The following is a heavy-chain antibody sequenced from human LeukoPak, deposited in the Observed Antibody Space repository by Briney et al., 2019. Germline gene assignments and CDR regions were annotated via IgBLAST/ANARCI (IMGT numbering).Heavy chain of an antibody. D-gene: IGHD6-6*01. V-gene: IGHV4-4*02. CDR1: GGSISSSNW. Sequence: TSETLSLTCAVSGGSISSSNWWSWVRQPPGKGLEWIGEIYHSGSTNYNPSLKSRVTISVDKSKNQFSLKLSSVTAADTAVYYCASSSPLLYYYYMDVWGKGTTVTVSS. J-gene: IGHJ6*03. CDR2: IYHSGST. CDR3: ASSSPLLYYYYMDV.